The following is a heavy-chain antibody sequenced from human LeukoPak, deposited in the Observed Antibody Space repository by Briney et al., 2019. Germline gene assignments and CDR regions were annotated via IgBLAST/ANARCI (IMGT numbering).Heavy chain of an antibody. D-gene: IGHD6-6*01. V-gene: IGHV4-39*02. Sequence: SETLSFTCIVSGDSISCGSFYWGWIRQPPGQGLEWIGSIDYSGSSYYNPSLQSRVTISVDTSKNQLSLRLKSVTASDTAVYYCARDRRIAGHGDFDYWGQGTLVTVSS. CDR1: GDSISCGSFY. J-gene: IGHJ4*02. CDR3: ARDRRIAGHGDFDY. CDR2: IDYSGSS.